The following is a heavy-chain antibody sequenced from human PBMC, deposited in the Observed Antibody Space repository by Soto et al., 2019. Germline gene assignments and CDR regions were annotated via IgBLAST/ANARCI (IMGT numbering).Heavy chain of an antibody. V-gene: IGHV4-39*01. CDR3: ARVRTYYDSSPHMGY. Sequence: SETLSLTCTVSGGSISSSSYYWGWIRQPPGKGLEWIGSIYYSGSTYYNPSLKSRVTISVDTSKNQFSLKLSSVTAADTAVYYCARVRTYYDSSPHMGYWGQGTLVTVSS. CDR2: IYYSGST. CDR1: GGSISSSSYY. J-gene: IGHJ4*02. D-gene: IGHD3-22*01.